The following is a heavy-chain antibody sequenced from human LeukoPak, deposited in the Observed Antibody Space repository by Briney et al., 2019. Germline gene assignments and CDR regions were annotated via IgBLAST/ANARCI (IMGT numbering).Heavy chain of an antibody. CDR2: ISSNGGST. CDR3: ARDSFEEWYYGMDV. J-gene: IGHJ6*02. Sequence: GGSLRLSCAASGFTFSSYAVHWVRQAPGKGLEYVSAISSNGGSTYYADSVKGRFTISRDNSKNTLYLQMNSLRAEDTAVYYCARDSFEEWYYGMDVWGQGTTVTVSS. CDR1: GFTFSSYA. V-gene: IGHV3-64*02. D-gene: IGHD3-3*01.